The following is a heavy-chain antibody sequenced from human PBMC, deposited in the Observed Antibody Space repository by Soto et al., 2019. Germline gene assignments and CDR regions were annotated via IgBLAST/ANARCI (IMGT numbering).Heavy chain of an antibody. Sequence: ASVKVSCKASGYTFTGYYMHWVRQAPGQGLEWMGWINPNSGGTNYAQKFQGRVTMTRDTSISTAYMELSRLRSDDTAVYYCARAPLYYDFWSGYNPPYYYGMDVWGQGTTVTVSS. CDR3: ARAPLYYDFWSGYNPPYYYGMDV. V-gene: IGHV1-2*02. J-gene: IGHJ6*02. CDR1: GYTFTGYY. D-gene: IGHD3-3*01. CDR2: INPNSGGT.